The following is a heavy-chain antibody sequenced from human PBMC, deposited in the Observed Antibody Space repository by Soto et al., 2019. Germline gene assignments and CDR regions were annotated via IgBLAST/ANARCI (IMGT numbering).Heavy chain of an antibody. CDR1: GGSVSNKTYY. Sequence: LSLTCSVSGGSVSNKTYYWSWIRQPPGKRLGWIGYVYYSGTTNYNPSLKSRVTISVDLSKNQFSLRLSSVTTADTALYYCARTTAVPNTPRSRYFFDYWGQGTLVTVSS. CDR2: VYYSGTT. CDR3: ARTTAVPNTPRSRYFFDY. V-gene: IGHV4-61*01. D-gene: IGHD4-17*01. J-gene: IGHJ4*02.